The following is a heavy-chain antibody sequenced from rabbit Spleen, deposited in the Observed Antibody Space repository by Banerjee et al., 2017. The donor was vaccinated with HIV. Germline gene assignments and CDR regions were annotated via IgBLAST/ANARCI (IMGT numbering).Heavy chain of an antibody. CDR2: IEGGSSTFS. CDR1: GFSFNKDYY. J-gene: IGHJ6*01. V-gene: IGHV1S40*01. CDR3: ARDSGSSFSSYGMDL. D-gene: IGHD8-1*01. Sequence: QSLEESGGGLVQPEGSLTLTCTASGFSFNKDYYMCWVRQAPGKGLEWIACIEGGSSTFSYFASWAKGRFTCSKASSTTVTLQMTSLTAADTATYFCARDSGSSFSSYGMDLWGPGTLVTVS.